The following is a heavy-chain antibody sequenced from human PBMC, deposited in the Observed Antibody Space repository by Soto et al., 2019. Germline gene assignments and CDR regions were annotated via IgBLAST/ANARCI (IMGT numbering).Heavy chain of an antibody. CDR3: ARLPSRHLVDY. V-gene: IGHV4-39*01. D-gene: IGHD3-3*02. Sequence: LSLTCTVSGSSINSSGYYWGWIRQPPGKGLEWIGSMFYGVSTYYNPSLKSRVTVSVDTSKNQFSLNLRSVTAADTAVYYCARLPSRHLVDYWGQGTLVTVSS. CDR1: GSSINSSGYY. J-gene: IGHJ4*02. CDR2: MFYGVST.